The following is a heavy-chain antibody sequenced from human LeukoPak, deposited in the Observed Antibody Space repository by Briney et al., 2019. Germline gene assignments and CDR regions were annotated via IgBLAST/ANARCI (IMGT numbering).Heavy chain of an antibody. Sequence: GGSLRLPCAASGFTFSSYAMHWVRQAPGKGLKWVAVISYDGSNKYYADSVKGRFTISRDNSKNTLYLQMNSLRAEDTAVYYCARDGSYSSSSSFDYWGQGTLVTVSS. CDR3: ARDGSYSSSSSFDY. V-gene: IGHV3-30*04. J-gene: IGHJ4*02. CDR2: ISYDGSNK. CDR1: GFTFSSYA. D-gene: IGHD6-6*01.